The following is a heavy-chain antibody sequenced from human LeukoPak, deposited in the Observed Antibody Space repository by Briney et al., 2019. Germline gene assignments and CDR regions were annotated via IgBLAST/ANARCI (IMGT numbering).Heavy chain of an antibody. V-gene: IGHV1-18*01. CDR2: IIACNDNT. J-gene: IGHJ4*02. Sequence: ASVMVSCKASGYTFTSYGISWVRQAPGQGLEGMGWIIACNDNTNYAQKLQGRVTMTTDTTTSTAYMELRSLRSDDTAVYYCARALLWFGEPSHIDYWGQGTLVTASS. CDR1: GYTFTSYG. D-gene: IGHD3-10*01. CDR3: ARALLWFGEPSHIDY.